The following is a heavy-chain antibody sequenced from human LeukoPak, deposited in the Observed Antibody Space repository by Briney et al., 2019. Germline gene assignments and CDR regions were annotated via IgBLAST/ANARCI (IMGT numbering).Heavy chain of an antibody. D-gene: IGHD1/OR15-1a*01. V-gene: IGHV4-34*01. CDR2: INHSGST. Sequence: SETLSLTCAVSGGSISSGGYSWSWIRQPPGKGLEWIGEINHSGSTNYNPSLKSRVTISVDTSKNQFSLKLSSVTAADTAVYYCARGGVTTDYWGQGTLVTVSS. J-gene: IGHJ4*02. CDR1: GGSISSGGYS. CDR3: ARGGVTTDY.